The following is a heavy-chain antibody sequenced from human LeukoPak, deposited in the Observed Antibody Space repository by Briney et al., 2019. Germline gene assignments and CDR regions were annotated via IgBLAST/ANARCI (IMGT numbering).Heavy chain of an antibody. J-gene: IGHJ3*02. Sequence: SPSETLSLTCTVSGGSISSSSYYWSWIRQPPGKGLEWIGYIYYSGSTYYNPYLKSRVTISVDTSKNQFSLKLSSVTAADTAVYYCARVFWDVVVVAATPGRAFDIWGQGTMVTVSS. V-gene: IGHV4-30-4*01. D-gene: IGHD2-15*01. CDR1: GGSISSSSYY. CDR2: IYYSGST. CDR3: ARVFWDVVVVAATPGRAFDI.